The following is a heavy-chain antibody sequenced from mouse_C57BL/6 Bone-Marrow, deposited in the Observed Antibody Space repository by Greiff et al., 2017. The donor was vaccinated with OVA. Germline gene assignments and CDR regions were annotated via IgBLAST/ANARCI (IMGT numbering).Heavy chain of an antibody. CDR2: IYPRSGNT. Sequence: QVHVKQSGAELARPGASVKLSCKASGYTFTSYGISWVKQRTGQGLEWIGEIYPRSGNTYYNEKFKGKATLTADKSSSTAYMELRSLTSEDSAVYFCAPQLRLPDYWGQGTTLTVSS. CDR1: GYTFTSYG. V-gene: IGHV1-81*01. CDR3: APQLRLPDY. J-gene: IGHJ2*01. D-gene: IGHD3-2*02.